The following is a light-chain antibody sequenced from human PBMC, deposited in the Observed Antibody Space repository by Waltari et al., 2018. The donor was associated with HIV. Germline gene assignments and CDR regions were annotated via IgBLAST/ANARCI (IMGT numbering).Light chain of an antibody. Sequence: DIILTQSPDSLAVSLGDRATIHCKSSHGVLSLPQYKNFLACYQQKPGQPPKLLIYWASTRESGVTARFSGSGSGTDVSLTISSLQAEDVAVYYCQQYHSIPWTFGQGTKVEIK. J-gene: IGKJ1*01. CDR1: HGVLSLPQYKNF. CDR2: WAS. CDR3: QQYHSIPWT. V-gene: IGKV4-1*01.